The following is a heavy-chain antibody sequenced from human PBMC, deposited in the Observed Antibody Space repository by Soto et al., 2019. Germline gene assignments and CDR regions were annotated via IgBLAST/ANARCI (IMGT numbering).Heavy chain of an antibody. CDR1: GYTFTGYY. J-gene: IGHJ6*02. CDR3: ARGDDYSKPTRGMDV. D-gene: IGHD4-4*01. V-gene: IGHV1-2*02. Sequence: GASVKVSCKASGYTFTGYYMHWLRQAPGQGLEWMGWINPNSGGTNYAQKFQGRVTMTRDTSISTAYMELSRLRSDDTAVYYCARGDDYSKPTRGMDVWGQGTTVTVSS. CDR2: INPNSGGT.